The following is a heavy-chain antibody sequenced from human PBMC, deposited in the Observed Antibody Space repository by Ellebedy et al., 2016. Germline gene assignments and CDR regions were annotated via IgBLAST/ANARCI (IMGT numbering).Heavy chain of an antibody. CDR1: GYSFTSYW. V-gene: IGHV5-51*01. D-gene: IGHD3-3*01. CDR3: AGLGGVVITPYYYYMDV. Sequence: GGSLRLXXKGSGYSFTSYWIGWVRQMPGKGLEWMGIIYPGDSDTRYSPSFQGQVTISADKSISTAYLQWSSLKASDTAMYYCAGLGGVVITPYYYYMDVWGKGTTVTVSS. J-gene: IGHJ6*03. CDR2: IYPGDSDT.